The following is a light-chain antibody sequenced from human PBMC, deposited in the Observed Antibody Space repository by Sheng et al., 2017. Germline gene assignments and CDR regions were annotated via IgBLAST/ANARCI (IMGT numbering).Light chain of an antibody. Sequence: DIQMTQSPSSLSASVGDRVTITCRAGQTISTYLNWYQQKPGKAPKLLIYGASNLQSGVPSRFSGSGSGTDFTLTITSLQPEDFSTYYCQQSYIFPRTFGPGT. J-gene: IGKJ3*01. CDR1: QTISTY. CDR3: QQSYIFPRT. CDR2: GAS. V-gene: IGKV1-39*01.